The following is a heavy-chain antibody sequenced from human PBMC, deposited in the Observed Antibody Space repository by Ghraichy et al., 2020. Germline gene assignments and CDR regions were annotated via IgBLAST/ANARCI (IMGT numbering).Heavy chain of an antibody. V-gene: IGHV4-34*01. CDR1: GGSFSGYY. CDR3: ARAERAYSSGCYDY. J-gene: IGHJ4*02. D-gene: IGHD6-19*01. CDR2: INHSGST. Sequence: SETLSLTCAVYGGSFSGYYWSWIRQPPGKGLEWIGEINHSGSTNYNPSLKSRVTISVDTSKNQFSLKLSSVTAADTAVYYCARAERAYSSGCYDYWGQGTLVTVSS.